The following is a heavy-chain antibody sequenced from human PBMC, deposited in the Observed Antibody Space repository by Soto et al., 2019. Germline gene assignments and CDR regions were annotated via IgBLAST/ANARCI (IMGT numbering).Heavy chain of an antibody. J-gene: IGHJ3*02. V-gene: IGHV4-39*01. CDR1: GGSISSSRYY. CDR2: IFYSGST. D-gene: IGHD5-18*01. Sequence: NPSETLSLTCTVSGGSISSSRYYWGWIRQPPGKGLEWIGSIFYSGSTYHNPSLKSRVTISVDTSKNQFSLKLSSVTAADTAVYYCERPPTASLDAFDIWGQGTMVTVSS. CDR3: ERPPTASLDAFDI.